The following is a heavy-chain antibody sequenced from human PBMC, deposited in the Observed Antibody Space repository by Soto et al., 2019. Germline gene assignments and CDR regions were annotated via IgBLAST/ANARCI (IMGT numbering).Heavy chain of an antibody. D-gene: IGHD2-2*01. CDR3: ERGIADMGFDY. Sequence: SQTLSLTCATSGDSVSIYTAAWSCIRQPPSRGLEWLGTTYYRSKLYNAYAVSVKRRITINPATWKSQVSLQLNTETPEDTAVYYCERGIADMGFDYYVQGTLVTV. CDR1: GDSVSIYTAA. V-gene: IGHV6-1*01. J-gene: IGHJ4*02. CDR2: TYYRSKLYN.